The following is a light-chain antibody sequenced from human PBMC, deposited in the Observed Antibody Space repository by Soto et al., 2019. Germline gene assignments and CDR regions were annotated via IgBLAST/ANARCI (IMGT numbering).Light chain of an antibody. CDR1: QSVSSY. V-gene: IGKV3-11*01. Sequence: EIVLTQSPATLSLSPGERATLSCRASQSVSSYLAWYQQKPGQAPRLLIYDASNRATGIPARFSGSGSGTDFTLTISSLEPEDFAVYFWQQRSNWPPIFTFGPGTKGDIK. CDR2: DAS. J-gene: IGKJ3*01. CDR3: QQRSNWPPIFT.